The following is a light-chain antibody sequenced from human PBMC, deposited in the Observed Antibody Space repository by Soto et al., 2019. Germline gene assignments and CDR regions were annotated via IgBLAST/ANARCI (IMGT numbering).Light chain of an antibody. CDR3: LQDYNYPRT. Sequence: IQMTQSPSSLSASVGDRVTITCRASQAIRNDLGWYQQKPGKAPKLLINAASRLQSGVPSRFSGSGSGTDFTLTSSSLQPEDFATYYCLQDYNYPRTFGQGTKVDIK. CDR1: QAIRND. CDR2: AAS. J-gene: IGKJ1*01. V-gene: IGKV1-6*02.